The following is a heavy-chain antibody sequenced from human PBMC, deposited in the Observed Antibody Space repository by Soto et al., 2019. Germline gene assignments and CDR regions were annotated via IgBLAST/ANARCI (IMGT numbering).Heavy chain of an antibody. V-gene: IGHV1-18*01. D-gene: IGHD3-3*01. CDR3: ARQNYDFWSGYYPPYYYGMDV. CDR2: ISAYNGNT. CDR1: GYTFTSYG. J-gene: IGHJ6*02. Sequence: GASVKVSCKASGYTFTSYGISWVRQAPGQGLEWMGWISAYNGNTNYAQKLQGRVTMTTDTSTSTAYMELRSLRSDDTAVYYCARQNYDFWSGYYPPYYYGMDVWGQGTTVTVSS.